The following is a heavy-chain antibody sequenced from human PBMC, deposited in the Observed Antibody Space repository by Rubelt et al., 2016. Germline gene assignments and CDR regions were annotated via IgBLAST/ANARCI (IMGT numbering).Heavy chain of an antibody. D-gene: IGHD4/OR15-4a*01. CDR1: GYTFTSYG. CDR2: INPNRGGT. CDR3: AREGLTYYYYMDV. Sequence: QVQLVQSGAEVKKPGASVKVSCKASGYTFTSYGISWVRQAPGQGLEWMGWINPNRGGTNYGQKFQGRVTMTRDTSISTAYMELSRLRSDDTAVYYCAREGLTYYYYMDVWGKGTTVTVSS. J-gene: IGHJ6*03. V-gene: IGHV1-2*02.